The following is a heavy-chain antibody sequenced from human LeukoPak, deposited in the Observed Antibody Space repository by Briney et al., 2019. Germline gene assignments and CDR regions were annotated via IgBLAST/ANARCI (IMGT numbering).Heavy chain of an antibody. CDR1: GGTFSSYA. CDR2: IIPILGIA. J-gene: IGHJ6*03. Sequence: SVKVSCKASGGTFSSYAISWVRQAPGQGREWMGRIIPILGIANYAQKFQGRVTITADKSTSTAYMELSSLRSEDTAVYYCANSNYYYYYYMDVWGKGTTVTVSS. V-gene: IGHV1-69*04. CDR3: ANSNYYYYYYMDV.